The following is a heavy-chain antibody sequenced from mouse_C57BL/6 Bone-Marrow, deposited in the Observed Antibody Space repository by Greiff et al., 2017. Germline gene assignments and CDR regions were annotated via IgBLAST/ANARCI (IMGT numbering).Heavy chain of an antibody. D-gene: IGHD4-1*01. CDR2: ISDGGSYT. Sequence: EVQGVESGGGLVKPGGSLKLSCAASGFTFSSYAMSWVRQTPEKRLEWVATISDGGSYTYYPDNVKGRFTISRDNAKNNLYLQMSHLKSEDTAMYYCARLTGDEGYWGQGTTLTVSS. CDR3: ARLTGDEGY. CDR1: GFTFSSYA. V-gene: IGHV5-4*01. J-gene: IGHJ2*01.